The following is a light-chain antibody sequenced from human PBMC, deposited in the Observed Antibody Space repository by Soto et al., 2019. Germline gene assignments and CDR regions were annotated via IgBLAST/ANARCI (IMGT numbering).Light chain of an antibody. CDR3: QQDFTFPPT. CDR1: QTINSY. J-gene: IGKJ1*01. V-gene: IGKV1-39*01. CDR2: ASS. Sequence: DVHLTQSPSSLSASVGDRVTITCRASQTINSYLNWYQHKPGRAPKFLIFASSSVQSGVPSRFSGSASGTDFTLTITSLQPEDSATYFCQQDFTFPPTFGQGTTVEI.